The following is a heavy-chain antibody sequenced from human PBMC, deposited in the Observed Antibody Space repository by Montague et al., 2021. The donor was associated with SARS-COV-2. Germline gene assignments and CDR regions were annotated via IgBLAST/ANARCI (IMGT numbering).Heavy chain of an antibody. Sequence: SETLSLTCIVSGDSITNHYWSWIRQPAGKGLEWIGRMHFTGKTNFSPSFSSRLTMSADTSKNQFSLKLTSVTAADTAIYFCARDRFDFGAGRQGTIDFWGQGTLVTVSS. D-gene: IGHD3-10*01. CDR1: GDSITNHY. V-gene: IGHV4-4*07. CDR2: MHFTGKT. CDR3: ARDRFDFGAGRQGTIDF. J-gene: IGHJ4*02.